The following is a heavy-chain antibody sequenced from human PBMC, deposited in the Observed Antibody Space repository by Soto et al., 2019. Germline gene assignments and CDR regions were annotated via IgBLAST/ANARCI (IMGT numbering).Heavy chain of an antibody. CDR2: INSEGSIT. CDR3: VREGGLLRFLEWLPAYAMDV. D-gene: IGHD3-3*01. J-gene: IGHJ6*02. V-gene: IGHV3-74*03. Sequence: GGSLRLSCAASGFTFSSYWMHWVRQVPGKGLVWVSRINSEGSITTYADSVKGRCTISRDNAKNMLYLQMNSLRGEDTAEYYCVREGGLLRFLEWLPAYAMDVWGQGTTVTVSS. CDR1: GFTFSSYW.